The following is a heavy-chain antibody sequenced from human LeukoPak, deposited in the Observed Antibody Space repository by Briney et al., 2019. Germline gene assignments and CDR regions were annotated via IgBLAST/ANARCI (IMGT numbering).Heavy chain of an antibody. CDR1: GFTFSSYG. CDR2: IRYDGSDK. Sequence: SGGSPRLSCAASGFTFSSYGMYWVRQAPGKGLEWVAFIRYDGSDKYYADSVKGRFTISRDNFKNTLFLEMNSLRAEDTALYYCAKDLSGFQRYGDYWGQGTLVTVSS. V-gene: IGHV3-30*02. D-gene: IGHD4-17*01. CDR3: AKDLSGFQRYGDY. J-gene: IGHJ4*02.